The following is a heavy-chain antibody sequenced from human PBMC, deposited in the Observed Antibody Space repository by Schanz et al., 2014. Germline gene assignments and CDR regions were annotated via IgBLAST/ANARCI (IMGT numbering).Heavy chain of an antibody. Sequence: EVQLVESGGGLVQPGRSLRLSCAASGFIFSNSWMSWVRQAPGKGLEWVANIKQDGSEKYYVDSVKGRFTISRDNAKNSLYLQMNSLTAEDTAVYYCARGVRTDYWGQGTLVTVSS. V-gene: IGHV3-7*01. D-gene: IGHD3-3*01. CDR3: ARGVRTDY. J-gene: IGHJ4*02. CDR1: GFIFSNSW. CDR2: IKQDGSEK.